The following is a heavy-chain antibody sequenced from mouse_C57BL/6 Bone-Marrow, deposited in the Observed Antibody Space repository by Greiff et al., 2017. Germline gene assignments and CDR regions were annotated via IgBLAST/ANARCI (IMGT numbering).Heavy chain of an antibody. V-gene: IGHV14-4*01. Sequence: VQLQQSGAELVRPGASVKLSCTASGFNIKDDYMHWVKQRPEQGLEWIGWIDPENGDTAYASKFQGKATITADTSSNTAYLQLSSLTSEDTAVYYCTTWLLRYFDVWGTGTTVTVSS. CDR2: IDPENGDT. CDR1: GFNIKDDY. J-gene: IGHJ1*03. D-gene: IGHD2-3*01. CDR3: TTWLLRYFDV.